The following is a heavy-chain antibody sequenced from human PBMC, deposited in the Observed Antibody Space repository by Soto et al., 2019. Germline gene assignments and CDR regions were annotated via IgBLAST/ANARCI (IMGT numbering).Heavy chain of an antibody. CDR1: GFTFSSYG. D-gene: IGHD4-17*01. J-gene: IGHJ3*02. CDR3: ARETDYAPGDI. CDR2: IWYDGSNK. V-gene: IGHV3-33*01. Sequence: QVQLVESGGGVVQPGRSLRLSCAASGFTFSSYGMHWVRQAPGKGLEWVAVIWYDGSNKYYADSVKGRFTISRDNSKNTLYLQMNSLRAEDTAVYYCARETDYAPGDIWGQGTMVTVSS.